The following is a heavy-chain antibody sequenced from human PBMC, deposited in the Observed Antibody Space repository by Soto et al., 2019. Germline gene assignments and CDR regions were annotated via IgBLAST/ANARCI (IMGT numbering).Heavy chain of an antibody. Sequence: EVQLVESGGGLVKPGGSLRLSCAASGFTFTSFTMNWVRQAPGKGLEWVSSSSSSGSYIYYADSVKGRFTISRDNAKNSSYLQMNSLRAEDTAVYYCARAPYSGYELDYWGQGTLVTVSS. V-gene: IGHV3-21*01. CDR2: SSSSGSYI. CDR3: ARAPYSGYELDY. D-gene: IGHD5-12*01. J-gene: IGHJ4*02. CDR1: GFTFTSFT.